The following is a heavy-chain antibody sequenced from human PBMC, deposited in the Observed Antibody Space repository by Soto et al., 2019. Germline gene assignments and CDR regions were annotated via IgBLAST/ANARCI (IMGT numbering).Heavy chain of an antibody. Sequence: QVQLVQSGAEVKKPGSSVKVSCKASGGTFSSFTISWVRQAPGQGLEWMGGIIPIYGTANYAQKFQGRVTLTADASTRTAYMELSSLRSEDTAVYYCAKDRRADWESYYYYAMDVWCQGTTVTVSS. V-gene: IGHV1-69*01. CDR1: GGTFSSFT. D-gene: IGHD1-26*01. J-gene: IGHJ6*02. CDR2: IIPIYGTA. CDR3: AKDRRADWESYYYYAMDV.